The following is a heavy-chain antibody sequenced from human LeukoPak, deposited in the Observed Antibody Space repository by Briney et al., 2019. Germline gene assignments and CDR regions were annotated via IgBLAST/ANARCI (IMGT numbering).Heavy chain of an antibody. V-gene: IGHV3-11*04. J-gene: IGHJ4*02. D-gene: IGHD1-26*01. CDR2: ISSSGSTI. Sequence: GGSLRLSCAASGFTFSDYYMSWIRQAPGKGLEWVSYISSSGSTIYYADSVEGRFTISRDNAKNTLYLQMNSLRAEDTAVYYCATPRGSGSYLAFDYWGQGTLVTVSS. CDR1: GFTFSDYY. CDR3: ATPRGSGSYLAFDY.